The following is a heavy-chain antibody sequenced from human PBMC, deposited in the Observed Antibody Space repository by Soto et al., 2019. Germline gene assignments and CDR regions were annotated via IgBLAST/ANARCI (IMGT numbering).Heavy chain of an antibody. CDR3: ASPPTNLDYGDDKWFDP. J-gene: IGHJ5*02. Sequence: EVQLVESGGGLVQTGGSLRLSCAASGFTFSRYWMSWVRQAPGKGLEWVANIKQDGSEKYYVDSVKGRFTISRDNAKNPLYLQMNSLRAEDTAVYYCASPPTNLDYGDDKWFDPWGQGTLVTVSS. D-gene: IGHD4-17*01. CDR2: IKQDGSEK. V-gene: IGHV3-7*01. CDR1: GFTFSRYW.